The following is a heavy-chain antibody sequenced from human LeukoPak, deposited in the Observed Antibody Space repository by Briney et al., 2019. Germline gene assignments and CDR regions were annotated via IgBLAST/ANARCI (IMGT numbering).Heavy chain of an antibody. CDR1: GFTFSSYE. CDR3: ARGTRESAQSGSYYRN. D-gene: IGHD1-26*01. CDR2: ISSSGSTI. Sequence: GGSLGLSCAASGFTFSSYEMNWVRQAPGKGLEWVSYISSSGSTIYYADSVKGRFTISRDNAKNSLYLQMNSLRAEDTAVYYCARGTRESAQSGSYYRNWGQGTLVTVSS. V-gene: IGHV3-48*03. J-gene: IGHJ4*02.